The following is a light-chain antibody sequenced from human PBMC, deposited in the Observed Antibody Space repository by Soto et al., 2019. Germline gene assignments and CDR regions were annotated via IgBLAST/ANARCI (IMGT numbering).Light chain of an antibody. CDR1: QSIILNY. Sequence: ENVLTQSPGTLSLFPGERATLSCTASQSIILNYLAWYQQKPGQAPRLLISGASSRATGIPDRFSGSGSGTDFTLTISRLEPEDFAVYYCQQYGSSPYTFGQGTKVESK. J-gene: IGKJ2*01. CDR2: GAS. CDR3: QQYGSSPYT. V-gene: IGKV3-20*01.